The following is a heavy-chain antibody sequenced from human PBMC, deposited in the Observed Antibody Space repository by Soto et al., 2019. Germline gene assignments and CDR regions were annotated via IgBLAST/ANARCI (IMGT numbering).Heavy chain of an antibody. Sequence: EVQLVESGGGLVQPGGSLRLSCAASGFTLSSYWMHWVRQAPGKGLVWVSRINSDGISTSYADSVKGRFTISRDNAKNTLYLQMNSLRAEDTAVYYCAKGCYAYRYSCIDYWGQGTLVTVSS. CDR3: AKGCYAYRYSCIDY. J-gene: IGHJ4*02. D-gene: IGHD1-1*01. CDR1: GFTLSSYW. V-gene: IGHV3-74*01. CDR2: INSDGIST.